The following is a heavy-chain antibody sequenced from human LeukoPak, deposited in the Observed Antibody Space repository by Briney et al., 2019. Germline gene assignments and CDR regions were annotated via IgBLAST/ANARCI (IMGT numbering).Heavy chain of an antibody. J-gene: IGHJ4*02. CDR3: ARLLDWGPFDF. D-gene: IGHD3-16*01. CDR1: GGSISSHY. V-gene: IGHV4-4*09. CDR2: ISSSGGT. Sequence: PSETLSLTCTVSGGSISSHYWSWVRQTPEKGLELIGYISSSGGTKYNASLKSRVSISMDTSMNQFSLKLTSVTAADTAVFYCARLLDWGPFDFWGQGTLATVSS.